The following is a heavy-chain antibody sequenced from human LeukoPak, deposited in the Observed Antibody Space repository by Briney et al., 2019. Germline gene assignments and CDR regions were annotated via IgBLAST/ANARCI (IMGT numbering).Heavy chain of an antibody. Sequence: GGSLRLSCAASGFTFSSYGMHWVRQAPGKGLEWVAVIPYDGSNKYYADSVKGRFTISRDNSKNTLYLQMNSLRAEDTAVYYCAKALFATTYYDILTGYSKVGDNWFDPWGQGTLVTVSS. CDR3: AKALFATTYYDILTGYSKVGDNWFDP. V-gene: IGHV3-30*18. D-gene: IGHD3-9*01. CDR1: GFTFSSYG. CDR2: IPYDGSNK. J-gene: IGHJ5*02.